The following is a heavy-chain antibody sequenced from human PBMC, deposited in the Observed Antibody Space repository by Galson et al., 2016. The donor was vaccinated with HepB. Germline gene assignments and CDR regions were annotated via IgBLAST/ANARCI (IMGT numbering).Heavy chain of an antibody. CDR2: ISYDGKTF. D-gene: IGHD6-6*01. CDR3: AKDYAVAAPPPGD. V-gene: IGHV3-30*04. CDR1: RFIFSDYA. Sequence: SLRLSCAASRFIFSDYAMFWVRQAPGKGLEWLAFISYDGKTFHYADSVKGRFTISRDNSKNTLYLQMNNLRPEDTAVYYCAKDYAVAAPPPGDWGQGTLVTVSS. J-gene: IGHJ4*02.